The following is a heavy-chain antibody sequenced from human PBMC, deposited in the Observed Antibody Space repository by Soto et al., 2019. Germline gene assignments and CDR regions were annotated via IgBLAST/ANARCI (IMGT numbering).Heavy chain of an antibody. CDR3: AREGFSGYEALDY. J-gene: IGHJ4*02. CDR1: GGPIRSYY. D-gene: IGHD5-12*01. V-gene: IGHV4-59*01. Sequence: XGTLSLTCSVSGGPIRSYYLSWVRQAPGKGLEWIAYIAYTGITGYNPSLRSRVTISGDTSQNVFSLKMTSVTAADTAVYYCAREGFSGYEALDYWGQGILVTVSS. CDR2: IAYTGIT.